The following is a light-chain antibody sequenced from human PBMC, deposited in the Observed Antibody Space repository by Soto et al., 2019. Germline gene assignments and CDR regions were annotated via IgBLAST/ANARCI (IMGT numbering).Light chain of an antibody. CDR3: QQYNDWPLT. V-gene: IGKV3-15*01. Sequence: EIVMTQSPVTRSVSPGERATLSCRASQRVSSNLAWYQQKPGQAPSLLIYGALTRATGIPARFSGTGSGTEFTLTISSLQSEDFALYYCQQYNDWPLTFXQGTKVDI. CDR1: QRVSSN. J-gene: IGKJ1*01. CDR2: GAL.